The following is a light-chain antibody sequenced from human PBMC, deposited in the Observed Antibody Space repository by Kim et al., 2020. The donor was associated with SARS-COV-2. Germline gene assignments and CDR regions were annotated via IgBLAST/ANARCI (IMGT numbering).Light chain of an antibody. CDR3: QQTDSAPWT. CDR2: AAS. Sequence: DIQMTQSPSSLSASVGDRITITCRASRSISTYLNWYQQKPGKAPKFLIYAASSLQSGVPSRFSGTGSGTDFTLTISSVQPEDFATYYCQQTDSAPWTFGQGTKVDIK. CDR1: RSISTY. V-gene: IGKV1-39*01. J-gene: IGKJ1*01.